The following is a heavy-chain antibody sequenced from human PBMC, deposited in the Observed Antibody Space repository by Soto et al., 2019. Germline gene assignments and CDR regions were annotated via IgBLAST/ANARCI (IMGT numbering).Heavy chain of an antibody. CDR1: GFTFNIYA. J-gene: IGHJ4*02. D-gene: IGHD3-22*01. Sequence: EVQLLESGGDLIQPGGSLRLSCAASGFTFNIYAMTWVRQAPGKGLEWVSAISRYGDFTYYADSVEGRFTIPRDNSKNTLYLQMNSLRAEDTAVYYCAKDRYLDHDSRGYLFDNWSQGTLVTVSS. V-gene: IGHV3-23*01. CDR2: ISRYGDFT. CDR3: AKDRYLDHDSRGYLFDN.